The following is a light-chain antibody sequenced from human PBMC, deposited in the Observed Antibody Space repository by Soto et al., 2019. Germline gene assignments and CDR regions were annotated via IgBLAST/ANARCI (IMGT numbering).Light chain of an antibody. CDR2: SAS. V-gene: IGKV1-27*01. CDR3: QKFNTAPCT. CDR1: QDISVY. Sequence: DIQMTQSPCSLSESVGDRVTITCRASQDISVYLDWYQQKPGKVPKLLIYSASSLQSGVPSRCSGSGSGTYFTLTISSLQPEDVAAYYCQKFNTAPCTFGQGTRLEIK. J-gene: IGKJ5*01.